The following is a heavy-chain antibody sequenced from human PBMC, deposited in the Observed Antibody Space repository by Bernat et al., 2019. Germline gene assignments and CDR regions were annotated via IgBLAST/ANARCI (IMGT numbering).Heavy chain of an antibody. J-gene: IGHJ4*02. D-gene: IGHD3-9*01. V-gene: IGHV4-39*01. CDR3: GRHSFDILTGYLFDY. CDR2: IYYSGST. CDR1: GGSISSSSYY. Sequence: QLQLQESGPGLVKPSETLSLTCTVSGGSISSSSYYWGWIRQPPGKGLEWIGSIYYSGSTYYNPSLKSRVTISVDTSKNQFSLKLSSVTAADTAVYYCGRHSFDILTGYLFDYWGQGTLVTVSS.